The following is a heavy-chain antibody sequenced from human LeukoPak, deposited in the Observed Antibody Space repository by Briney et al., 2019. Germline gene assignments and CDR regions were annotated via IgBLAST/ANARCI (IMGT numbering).Heavy chain of an antibody. V-gene: IGHV4-59*12. Sequence: SGTLSLTCTVSGGSISSYYWSWIRQPPGKGLEWIGYIYYSGSTNYNPSLKSRVTISVDTSKNQFSLKLSSVTAADTAVYYCARGMVVAATPNWFDPWGQGTLVTVSS. CDR2: IYYSGST. J-gene: IGHJ5*02. D-gene: IGHD2-15*01. CDR1: GGSISSYY. CDR3: ARGMVVAATPNWFDP.